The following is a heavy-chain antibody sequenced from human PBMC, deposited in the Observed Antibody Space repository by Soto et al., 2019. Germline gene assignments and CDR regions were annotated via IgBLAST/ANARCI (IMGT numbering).Heavy chain of an antibody. D-gene: IGHD3-3*01. CDR1: GGSISSGDYY. Sequence: PSETLSLTCTVSGGSISSGDYYWSWIRQPPGKGLEWIGYIYYSGSTYYNPSLKSRVTISVDTSKNQFSLKLSSVTAADTAVYYCARESRAEWSSPMRGFDYWXQGTLVTVSS. J-gene: IGHJ4*02. V-gene: IGHV4-30-4*01. CDR3: ARESRAEWSSPMRGFDY. CDR2: IYYSGST.